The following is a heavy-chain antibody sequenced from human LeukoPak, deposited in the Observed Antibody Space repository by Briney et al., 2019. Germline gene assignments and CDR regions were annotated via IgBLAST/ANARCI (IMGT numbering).Heavy chain of an antibody. D-gene: IGHD4-17*01. CDR2: ISYDGSNK. CDR3: AKEGDYGDYRVYYYGMDV. V-gene: IGHV3-30*18. Sequence: GRSLRLSCAASGFTFSSYGMHWVRQAPGKGLEWVAVISYDGSNKYYADSVKGRFTISRDNSKNTLYLQMNSLRAEDTAVYYCAKEGDYGDYRVYYYGMDVWGQGTTVTVSS. J-gene: IGHJ6*02. CDR1: GFTFSSYG.